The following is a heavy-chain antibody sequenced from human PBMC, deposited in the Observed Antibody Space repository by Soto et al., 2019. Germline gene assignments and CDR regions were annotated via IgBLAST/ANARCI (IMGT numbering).Heavy chain of an antibody. Sequence: GGSLRLSCVASGFTFSYYTMSWVRQAPGKGLEWVAIIWYDGTNKYYADSVKGRFTISRDNSKNTLYLQMNSLRAEDTAVYYCASEYCSGGSCYYYGMDVWGQGTTVTVSS. J-gene: IGHJ6*02. D-gene: IGHD2-15*01. V-gene: IGHV3-33*08. CDR1: GFTFSYYT. CDR3: ASEYCSGGSCYYYGMDV. CDR2: IWYDGTNK.